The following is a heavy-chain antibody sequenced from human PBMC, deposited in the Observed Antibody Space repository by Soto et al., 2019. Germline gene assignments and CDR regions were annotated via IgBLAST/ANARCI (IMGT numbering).Heavy chain of an antibody. Sequence: GGSLRLSCAASGFTFSSYGMHWVRQAPGKGLEWVAVIWYDGSNKYYADSVKGRFTISRDNAKNTVYLQMDSLRVEDTSIYYCTRDTYYGMDVWGQGTTVTVSS. CDR1: GFTFSSYG. J-gene: IGHJ6*02. V-gene: IGHV3-33*01. CDR3: TRDTYYGMDV. CDR2: IWYDGSNK.